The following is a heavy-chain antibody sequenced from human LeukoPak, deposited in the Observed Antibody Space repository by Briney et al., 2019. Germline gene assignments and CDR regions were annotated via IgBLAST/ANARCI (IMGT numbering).Heavy chain of an antibody. CDR3: ARDLRWYSYWYFDL. V-gene: IGHV1-18*01. J-gene: IGHJ2*01. CDR2: ISAYNGNT. CDR1: GYTFTSYG. Sequence: GASVKVSCKASGYTFTSYGIGWVRQAPGQGLEWMGWISAYNGNTNYAQKLQGRVTMTTDTSTSTAYMELRSLRSDDTAVYYCARDLRWYSYWYFDLWGRGTLVTVSS. D-gene: IGHD4-23*01.